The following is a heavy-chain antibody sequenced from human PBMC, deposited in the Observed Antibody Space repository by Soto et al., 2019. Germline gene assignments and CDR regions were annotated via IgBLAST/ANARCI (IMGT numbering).Heavy chain of an antibody. V-gene: IGHV4-39*01. CDR2: IYYSGST. J-gene: IGHJ6*02. D-gene: IGHD5-18*01. Sequence: SETLSLTCTVSGGSISSSSHYWGWIRQPPGKGLEWIGSIYYSGSTYYNPSLKSRVTISVDTSKNQFSLKLSSVAAADTAVYYCARSPTWIQLRDYYGMDVWGQGTTVTVSS. CDR3: ARSPTWIQLRDYYGMDV. CDR1: GGSISSSSHY.